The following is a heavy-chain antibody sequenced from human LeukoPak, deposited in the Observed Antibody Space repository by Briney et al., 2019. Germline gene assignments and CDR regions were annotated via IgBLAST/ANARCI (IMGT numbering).Heavy chain of an antibody. J-gene: IGHJ5*02. CDR1: GGSISSDGYS. CDR3: ARGGGYYGSGSYHQSLDWFDP. Sequence: PSETLSLTCAVSGGSISSDGYSWSWIRQPPGKGLEWIGYIYHSGSTYCNPSLKSRVTISLHRSKNQFSLKMSYVTAADTGVYYCARGGGYYGSGSYHQSLDWFDPWGQGTLVTVSS. D-gene: IGHD3-10*01. V-gene: IGHV4-30-2*01. CDR2: IYHSGST.